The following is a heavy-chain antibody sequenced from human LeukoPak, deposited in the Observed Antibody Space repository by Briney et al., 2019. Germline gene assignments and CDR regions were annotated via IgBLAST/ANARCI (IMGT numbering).Heavy chain of an antibody. CDR3: ARSAAGTYY. J-gene: IGHJ4*02. CDR2: ISSSSSYK. D-gene: IGHD1-1*01. Sequence: GGSLRLSCVASGFTFSSYSMNWVRQAPGKGLEWVSSISSSSSYKSYTDSVKGRLTISRDNAKNSLYLQMNSLRAEDTAVYYCARSAAGTYYWGQGTLVTVSS. CDR1: GFTFSSYS. V-gene: IGHV3-21*01.